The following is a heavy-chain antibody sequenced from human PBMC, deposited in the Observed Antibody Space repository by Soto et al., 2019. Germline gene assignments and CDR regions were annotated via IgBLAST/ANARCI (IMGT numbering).Heavy chain of an antibody. V-gene: IGHV1-69*13. Sequence: ASVKVSCKASGGTFSSYAISWVRQAPGQGLEWMGGIIPIFGTANYAQKFQGRVTITADESTSTAYMELSSLRSEDTAVYYCARDRVAFGQYYDILTGRAGFDYWGQGTLVTVSS. CDR2: IIPIFGTA. D-gene: IGHD3-9*01. CDR3: ARDRVAFGQYYDILTGRAGFDY. J-gene: IGHJ4*02. CDR1: GGTFSSYA.